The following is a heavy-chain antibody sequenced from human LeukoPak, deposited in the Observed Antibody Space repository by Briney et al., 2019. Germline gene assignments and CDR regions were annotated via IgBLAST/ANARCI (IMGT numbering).Heavy chain of an antibody. CDR1: GYTFGTHW. V-gene: IGHV1-46*01. D-gene: IGHD1-26*01. Sequence: GASVKVSCKASGYTFGTHWMHWVRQAPGQGLEWMGIINPSGGGRLYAQKFQGRVTVTRDMSTRTVYMELSDLGLEDTAVYYCARDYSGEWEQVTGWWFDPWGQGTLVIVSS. CDR2: INPSGGGR. CDR3: ARDYSGEWEQVTGWWFDP. J-gene: IGHJ5*02.